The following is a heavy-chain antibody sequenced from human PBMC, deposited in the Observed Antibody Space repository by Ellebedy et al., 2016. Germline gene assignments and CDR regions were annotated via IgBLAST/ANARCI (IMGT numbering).Heavy chain of an antibody. J-gene: IGHJ3*02. CDR2: INGNSTNI. CDR1: GFSFSRSS. CDR3: AKDINYGSGSYPDAFDI. Sequence: GESLKISCVTSGFSFSRSSLNWVRQAPGKGLQWISYINGNSTNIYYADSVKGRFTISRDNAMNSLYLQMNSLRTEDTALYYCAKDINYGSGSYPDAFDIWGQGTMVTVSS. D-gene: IGHD3-10*01. V-gene: IGHV3-48*04.